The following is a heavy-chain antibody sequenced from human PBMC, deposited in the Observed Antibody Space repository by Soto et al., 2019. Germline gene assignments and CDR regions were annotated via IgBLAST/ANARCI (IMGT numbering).Heavy chain of an antibody. CDR2: IYYSGTT. CDR1: GGSVSSGGYY. D-gene: IGHD2-8*01. Sequence: PSETLSLICTVSGGSVSSGGYYWSWIRQHPGTGLEWIGYIYYSGTTYFNPSLKSRASISLDTSKNEFSLKLTSVTAADTAVYYCARRALPQCINGVCYKDGFWDYWGQGALVTVS. V-gene: IGHV4-31*03. CDR3: ARRALPQCINGVCYKDGFWDY. J-gene: IGHJ4*02.